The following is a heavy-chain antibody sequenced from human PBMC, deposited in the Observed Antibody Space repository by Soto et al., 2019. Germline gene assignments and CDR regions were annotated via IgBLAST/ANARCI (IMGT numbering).Heavy chain of an antibody. J-gene: IGHJ4*02. CDR1: GFTFSSYG. CDR2: ISYDGSNK. D-gene: IGHD3-9*01. V-gene: IGHV3-30*03. Sequence: GSLRLSCAASGFTFSSYGMHWVRQAPGKGLEWVAVISYDGSNKYYADSVKGRFTISRDNSKNTLYLQMNSLRAEDTAVYYCATWSSTAGYFFDYWGQGTLVTVSS. CDR3: ATWSSTAGYFFDY.